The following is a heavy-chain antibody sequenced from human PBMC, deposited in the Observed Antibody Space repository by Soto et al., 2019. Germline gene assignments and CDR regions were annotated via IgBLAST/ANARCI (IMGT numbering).Heavy chain of an antibody. J-gene: IGHJ6*02. V-gene: IGHV1-3*01. CDR3: ARSSYGDYLDYGMDV. CDR1: GYTFTSYA. Sequence: ASVKVSCNASGYTFTSYAMHWVRQAPGQRLERMGWINAGNGNTKYSQKFQGRVTITRDTSASTAYMELSSLRSEDTAVYYCARSSYGDYLDYGMDVWGQGTTVTVSS. D-gene: IGHD4-17*01. CDR2: INAGNGNT.